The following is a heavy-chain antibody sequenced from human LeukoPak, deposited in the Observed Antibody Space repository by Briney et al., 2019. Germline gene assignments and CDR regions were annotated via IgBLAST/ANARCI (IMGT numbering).Heavy chain of an antibody. CDR1: GYTFTGYY. CDR3: AREVPSPPYYYYYGMDV. Sequence: ASVKVSCKASGYTFTGYYMHWVRQAPGQGLEWMGWINPNSGGTNYAQKFQGRVTMTRDTSISTAYMELSRLRSDDTAVYYCAREVPSPPYYYYYGMDVWGQGTTVTVSS. V-gene: IGHV1-2*02. CDR2: INPNSGGT. J-gene: IGHJ6*02.